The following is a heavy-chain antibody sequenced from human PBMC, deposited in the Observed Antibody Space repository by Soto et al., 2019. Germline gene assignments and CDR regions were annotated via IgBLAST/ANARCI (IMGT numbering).Heavy chain of an antibody. Sequence: EVQLVESGGGLVQPGGSLRLSCAASGFTLSNYWMYWARQAPGKGLEWVANIKQDGSAINYVDSVKGRFTISRDNAKNSLYLQMNSLRVEVTAVYYSARVTTVGGNWGQGTLVTVSS. D-gene: IGHD4-17*01. V-gene: IGHV3-7*01. CDR3: ARVTTVGGN. J-gene: IGHJ4*02. CDR1: GFTLSNYW. CDR2: IKQDGSAI.